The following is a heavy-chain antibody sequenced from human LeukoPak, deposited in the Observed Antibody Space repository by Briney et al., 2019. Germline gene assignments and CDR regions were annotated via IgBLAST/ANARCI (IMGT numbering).Heavy chain of an antibody. CDR1: GGSISSYY. Sequence: SETLSLTCTVSGGSISSYYWSWIRQPPGKGLEWIGYIYYSGSTNYNPSLKSRVTISVDTSKNQFSLKLSSVTAADTAVYYCARSGISAAAGQLGYMDVWGKGTTVTVSS. D-gene: IGHD6-13*01. CDR2: IYYSGST. V-gene: IGHV4-59*08. CDR3: ARSGISAAAGQLGYMDV. J-gene: IGHJ6*03.